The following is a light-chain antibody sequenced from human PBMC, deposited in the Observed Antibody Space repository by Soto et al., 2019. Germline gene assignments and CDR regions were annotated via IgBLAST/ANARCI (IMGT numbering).Light chain of an antibody. CDR1: QSISGW. J-gene: IGKJ1*01. CDR3: QQFNSYSRT. CDR2: KAS. Sequence: DIQMTQSPSTLSASVGDRVTITCRARQSISGWLAWYQQRPGKAPKLLIYKASTLESGVPSRFSGSGSGTECTLTISSLQPDDFATYYCQQFNSYSRTFGKGPKVEI. V-gene: IGKV1-5*03.